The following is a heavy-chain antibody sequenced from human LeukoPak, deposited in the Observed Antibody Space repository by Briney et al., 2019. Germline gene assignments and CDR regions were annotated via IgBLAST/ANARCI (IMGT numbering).Heavy chain of an antibody. D-gene: IGHD6-19*01. CDR1: GGSIRSGDFY. CDR2: ISSSGTT. V-gene: IGHV4-61*08. CDR3: ARSDWYLNLDY. Sequence: SETLSLTCTVSGGSIRSGDFYWNWIRQPPGKGLEWIGYISSSGTTNYNPSLKSRDTISIDTSKNQFSLRLSSVNAADTAVYYCARSDWYLNLDYRGQGTLVTVSS. J-gene: IGHJ4*02.